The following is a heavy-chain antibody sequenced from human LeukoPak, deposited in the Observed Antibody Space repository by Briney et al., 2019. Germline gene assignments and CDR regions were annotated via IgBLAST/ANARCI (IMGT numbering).Heavy chain of an antibody. V-gene: IGHV4-39*01. Sequence: PSETLSLTCTVSGGSISSSSYYWGWIRQPPGKGLEWIGRIYYSGSTYYNPSLKSRVTISVDTSKNQFSLKLSSVTAADTAVYYCARHEQPDSSLDYWGQGTLVTVSS. CDR3: ARHEQPDSSLDY. D-gene: IGHD6-13*01. CDR1: GGSISSSSYY. J-gene: IGHJ4*02. CDR2: IYYSGST.